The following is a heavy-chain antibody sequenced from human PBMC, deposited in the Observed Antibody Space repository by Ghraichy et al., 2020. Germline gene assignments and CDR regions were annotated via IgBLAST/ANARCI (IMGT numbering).Heavy chain of an antibody. D-gene: IGHD1-7*01. CDR2: ISYDGSNK. Sequence: GGSLRLSCAASGFTFSSYAMHWVRQAPGKGLEWVAVISYDGSNKYYADSVKGRFTISRDNSKTTLYLQMNSLRAEDTAVYYCARVMGTIYSDYWGQGTLVTVSP. V-gene: IGHV3-30-3*01. CDR1: GFTFSSYA. CDR3: ARVMGTIYSDY. J-gene: IGHJ4*02.